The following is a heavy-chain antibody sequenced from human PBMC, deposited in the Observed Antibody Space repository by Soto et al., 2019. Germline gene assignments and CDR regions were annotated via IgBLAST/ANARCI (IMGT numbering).Heavy chain of an antibody. V-gene: IGHV3-15*01. Sequence: GGSLRLSCAASGFTFSNAWMSWVRQAPGKGLEWVGRIKSKTDGGTTDYAAPVKGRFTISRDDSKNTLYLQMNSLKTEDTGVYYCTTVYYGSGSLWGFDYWGQGTLVTVSS. CDR1: GFTFSNAW. CDR3: TTVYYGSGSLWGFDY. D-gene: IGHD3-10*01. CDR2: IKSKTDGGTT. J-gene: IGHJ4*02.